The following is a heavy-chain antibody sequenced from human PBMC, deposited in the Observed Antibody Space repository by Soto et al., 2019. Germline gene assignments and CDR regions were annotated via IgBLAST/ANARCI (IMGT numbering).Heavy chain of an antibody. J-gene: IGHJ5*02. D-gene: IGHD3-22*01. CDR2: ISGSGGST. V-gene: IGHV3-23*01. CDR3: AKGKHYYDSSGYLNWFDP. Sequence: PXGSLRLSCAASGVTFSSYAMSWVRQAAGKGLEWVSAISGSGGSTYYADFVKGRFTISRDNSKNTLYLQMNSLRAEDTAVYYCAKGKHYYDSSGYLNWFDPWGQGTLVTVSS. CDR1: GVTFSSYA.